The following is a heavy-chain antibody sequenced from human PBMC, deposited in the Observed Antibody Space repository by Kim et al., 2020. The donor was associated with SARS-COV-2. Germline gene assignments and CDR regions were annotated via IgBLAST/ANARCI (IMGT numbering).Heavy chain of an antibody. Sequence: GGSLRLSCAASGFTFSSYSMNWVRQAPGKGLEWVSSISSSSSYIYYADSVKGRFTISRDNAKNSLYLQMNSLRAEDTAVYYCASQLWFGELFWGGMDDYWGQGTLVTVSS. D-gene: IGHD3-10*01. CDR3: ASQLWFGELFWGGMDDY. J-gene: IGHJ4*02. V-gene: IGHV3-21*01. CDR1: GFTFSSYS. CDR2: ISSSSSYI.